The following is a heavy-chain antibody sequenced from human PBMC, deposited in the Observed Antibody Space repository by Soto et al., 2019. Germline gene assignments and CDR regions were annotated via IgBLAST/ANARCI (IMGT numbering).Heavy chain of an antibody. CDR2: IIPILGIA. CDR3: ARGSTGTYTLLDY. V-gene: IGHV1-69*02. D-gene: IGHD1-1*01. CDR1: GGTFSSYT. J-gene: IGHJ4*02. Sequence: GASVKVSCKASGGTFSSYTISWVRQAPGQGLEWMGRIIPILGIANYAQKFQGRVTITADKSTSTAYMELSSLRSEDTAVYYCARGSTGTYTLLDYWGQGTLVTVPQ.